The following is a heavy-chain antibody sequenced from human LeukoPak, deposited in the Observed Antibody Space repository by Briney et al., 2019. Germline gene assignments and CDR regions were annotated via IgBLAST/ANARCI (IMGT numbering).Heavy chain of an antibody. CDR1: GGSISSSSYY. Sequence: SETLSLTCTVSGGSISSSSYYWGWIRQPPGKGLEWIGSIYYSGSTYYNPSLKSRVTISVDTSKSQFSLKLSSVTAADTAVYYCGRDRYYYDSSGSGLDYWGQGTLVTVSS. V-gene: IGHV4-39*02. CDR2: IYYSGST. CDR3: GRDRYYYDSSGSGLDY. D-gene: IGHD3-22*01. J-gene: IGHJ4*02.